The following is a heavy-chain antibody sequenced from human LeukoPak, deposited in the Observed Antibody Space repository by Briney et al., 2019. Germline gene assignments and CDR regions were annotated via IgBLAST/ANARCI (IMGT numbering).Heavy chain of an antibody. CDR2: IEYDGSTK. CDR3: AKGLPYSGYDYWFDP. Sequence: PGRSLRLSCAVSGFTFSSHAMHWVRQAPGKGLEWVAVIEYDGSTKYSIESVKGRFTISRDNSKNTLFLQMNSLRAEDTAVYYCAKGLPYSGYDYWFDPWGQGTLVTVSS. V-gene: IGHV3-30*04. D-gene: IGHD5-12*01. CDR1: GFTFSSHA. J-gene: IGHJ5*02.